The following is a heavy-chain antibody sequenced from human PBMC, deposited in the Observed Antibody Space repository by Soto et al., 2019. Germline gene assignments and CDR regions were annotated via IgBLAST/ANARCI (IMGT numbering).Heavy chain of an antibody. D-gene: IGHD5-12*01. Sequence: PSETLSLTCTVSGGSVSRFYWSWIRQSPGKGLEWLGYIYYDGNTDYNPSLKSRVTISVDTSKNQFSLNLRSVTAADTAVYYCARSIYIVYERPPLPSYFHCRGTGTLGTVCS. CDR3: ARSIYIVYERPPLPSYFHC. V-gene: IGHV4-59*02. J-gene: IGHJ4*02. CDR1: GGSVSRFY. CDR2: IYYDGNT.